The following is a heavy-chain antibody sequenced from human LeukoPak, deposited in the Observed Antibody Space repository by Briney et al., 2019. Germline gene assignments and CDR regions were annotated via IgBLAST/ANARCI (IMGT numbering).Heavy chain of an antibody. CDR1: GFTFSDYY. J-gene: IGHJ4*02. Sequence: GRSLRLSCAASGFTFSDYYMSWIRQAPGKGLEWVTYISSSGSYANYADSVKGRFTISRDNAKNSLSLQMNSLRAEDTAVYYCARVGSIAAAGTSDYWGQGTLVTVFS. CDR2: ISSSGSYA. CDR3: ARVGSIAAAGTSDY. D-gene: IGHD6-13*01. V-gene: IGHV3-11*05.